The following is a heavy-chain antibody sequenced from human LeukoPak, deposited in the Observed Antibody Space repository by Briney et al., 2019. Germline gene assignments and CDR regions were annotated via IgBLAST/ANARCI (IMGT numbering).Heavy chain of an antibody. CDR1: GYTFTSYG. CDR3: ARDRGYSGSYRRYYYGMDV. J-gene: IGHJ6*02. D-gene: IGHD1-26*01. V-gene: IGHV1-18*01. Sequence: ASVKVSCKASGYTFTSYGISWVRQAPGLGLEWMGWISAYNGNTNYAQKLQGRVTMTTDTSTSTAYMELRSLRSDDTAVYYCARDRGYSGSYRRYYYGMDVWGQGTTVTVSS. CDR2: ISAYNGNT.